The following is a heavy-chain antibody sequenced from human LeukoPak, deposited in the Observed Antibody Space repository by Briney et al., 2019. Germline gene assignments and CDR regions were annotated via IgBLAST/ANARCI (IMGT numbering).Heavy chain of an antibody. CDR2: ISTGSSTT. CDR1: EFAFSTYN. CDR3: ARVAAGYSVNYFDY. D-gene: IGHD4-23*01. Sequence: PGGSLRLSCAASEFAFSTYNMNWVRQAAGKGLEWVSYISTGSSTTYYADSVKGRFTISRDNVENSLYLQMNSLRDEDTAEYYCARVAAGYSVNYFDYWGQGTLVTVSS. V-gene: IGHV3-48*02. J-gene: IGHJ4*02.